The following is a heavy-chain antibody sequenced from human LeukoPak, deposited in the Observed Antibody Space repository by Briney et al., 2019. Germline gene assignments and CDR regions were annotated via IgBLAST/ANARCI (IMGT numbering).Heavy chain of an antibody. Sequence: SETLSLTCTVSGGSISSYYWSWIRQPAGKGLEWIGRIYTSGSTNYNPSLKSRVTMSVDTSKNQFSLKLSSVTAADTAVYYCAREYYDILTGYFEYFQHWGQGTLVTVSS. CDR1: GGSISSYY. V-gene: IGHV4-4*07. CDR3: AREYYDILTGYFEYFQH. D-gene: IGHD3-9*01. J-gene: IGHJ1*01. CDR2: IYTSGST.